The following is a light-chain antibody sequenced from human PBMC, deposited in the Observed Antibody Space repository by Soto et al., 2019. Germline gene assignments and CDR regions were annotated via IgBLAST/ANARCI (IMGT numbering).Light chain of an antibody. CDR3: QQYNTYPGT. Sequence: DIQMTQSPFTLSASVGDRVTITCRASQTISSRLAWHQQKPGKAPKVLISDASSLKSGVPSRFRGSGSGTEFTLTISSLQPDDFPTYYCQQYNTYPGTFGQGSKVDIK. CDR1: QTISSR. CDR2: DAS. V-gene: IGKV1-5*01. J-gene: IGKJ1*01.